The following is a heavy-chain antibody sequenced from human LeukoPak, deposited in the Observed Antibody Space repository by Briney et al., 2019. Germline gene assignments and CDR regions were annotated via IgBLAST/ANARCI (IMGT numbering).Heavy chain of an antibody. Sequence: ASVKVSCKASGYTFTGYYMHWVRQAPGQGLEWMGWINPNSGGTNYAQKFQGRVTMTRDTSISTAYMELSRLRSDDTAVYYCARALGYSSSWYNYYYYMDVWGKGTTVTISS. D-gene: IGHD6-13*01. CDR2: INPNSGGT. CDR1: GYTFTGYY. J-gene: IGHJ6*03. V-gene: IGHV1-2*02. CDR3: ARALGYSSSWYNYYYYMDV.